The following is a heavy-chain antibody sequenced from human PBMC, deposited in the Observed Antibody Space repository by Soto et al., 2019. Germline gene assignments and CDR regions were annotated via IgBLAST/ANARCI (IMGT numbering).Heavy chain of an antibody. CDR1: GGTFNGYG. V-gene: IGHV1-69*06. J-gene: IGHJ3*01. CDR2: TVPVFDTS. Sequence: QVQLVQSGAVAKKPGSSVEVSCKASGGTFNGYGISWVRQAPGQGLEWMGGTVPVFDTSKYAPRFQGRVTITADKSTRTAYMELSSVRSEDTAIYFCARGVSNSGAYYTGPSAYDLWGQGTLVIVSS. CDR3: ARGVSNSGAYYTGPSAYDL. D-gene: IGHD3-10*01.